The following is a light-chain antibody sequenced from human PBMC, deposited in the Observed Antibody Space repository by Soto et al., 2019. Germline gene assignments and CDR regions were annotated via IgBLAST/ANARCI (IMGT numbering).Light chain of an antibody. V-gene: IGKV3-20*01. J-gene: IGKJ4*01. Sequence: EIVLTQSPGTLSLSPGERATLSCRASQSVSSTYLAWYQQRPGQAPRLLIYGGSSRATGIPDRFSGSGSVTDFTLTSSRLEPEDFAVYYCQQYASAPPPFGGGTKVEIK. CDR3: QQYASAPPP. CDR1: QSVSSTY. CDR2: GGS.